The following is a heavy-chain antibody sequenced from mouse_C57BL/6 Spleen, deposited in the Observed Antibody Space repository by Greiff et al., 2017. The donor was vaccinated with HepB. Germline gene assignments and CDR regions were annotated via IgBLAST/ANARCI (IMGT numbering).Heavy chain of an antibody. D-gene: IGHD2-1*01. CDR1: GFTFSDYY. CDR2: INYAGSST. V-gene: IGHV5-16*01. Sequence: EVKLEESEGGLVQPGSSMKLSCTASGFTFSDYYMAWVRQVPEKGLEWVANINYAGSSTDYLDSLKSRFIISRDNAKNILYLQMSSLKSEDTATYYCARDSTYGIFDYWGQGTTLTVSS. J-gene: IGHJ2*01. CDR3: ARDSTYGIFDY.